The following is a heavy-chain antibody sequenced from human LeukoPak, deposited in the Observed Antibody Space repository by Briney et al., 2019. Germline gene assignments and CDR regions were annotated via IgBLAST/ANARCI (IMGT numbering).Heavy chain of an antibody. CDR3: ARDRAHYYDSSGYWGVFDI. CDR2: IYSGGNT. V-gene: IGHV3-53*01. Sequence: GGSLRLSCAASGFSVSSNYMSWVRQAPGKGLEWVSVIYSGGNTYYADSVKGRFTISRDTSKNTLYLQMNSLRAEDTAVYYRARDRAHYYDSSGYWGVFDIWGQGTMVTVSS. J-gene: IGHJ3*02. CDR1: GFSVSSNY. D-gene: IGHD3-22*01.